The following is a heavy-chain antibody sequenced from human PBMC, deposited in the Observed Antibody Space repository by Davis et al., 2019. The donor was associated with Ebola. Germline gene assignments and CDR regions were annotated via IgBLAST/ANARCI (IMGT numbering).Heavy chain of an antibody. D-gene: IGHD3-10*01. CDR1: GGSIRSGGYY. CDR3: ARAIITMVRGATPLYYFDY. J-gene: IGHJ4*02. Sequence: SETLSLTCTVSGGSIRSGGYYWSWIRQHPGKGLEWIGYIYYSGSTYYNPSLKSLVTISVDTSKNQFSLKLSSVTAADTAVYYCARAIITMVRGATPLYYFDYWGQGTLVTVSS. CDR2: IYYSGST. V-gene: IGHV4-31*01.